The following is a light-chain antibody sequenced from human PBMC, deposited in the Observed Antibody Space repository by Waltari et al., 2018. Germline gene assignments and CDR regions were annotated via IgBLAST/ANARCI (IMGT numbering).Light chain of an antibody. Sequence: EIVMTQSPATLSASPGERATLSCRARQSVSSDLAWYQQKPGQAPRLLFYGASTRATGIPARFSGSGSGTDFTLSISSLQSEDFALYYCQQYNDWPKITFGQGTRLEIK. CDR3: QQYNDWPKIT. CDR1: QSVSSD. CDR2: GAS. J-gene: IGKJ5*01. V-gene: IGKV3-15*01.